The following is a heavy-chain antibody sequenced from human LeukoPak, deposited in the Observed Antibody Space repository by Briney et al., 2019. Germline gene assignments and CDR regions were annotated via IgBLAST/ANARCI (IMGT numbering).Heavy chain of an antibody. Sequence: GASVKVSCKASGYTFTNSDFTWVRQAPGRGLEWMGWLNTYNGNTNYAPKFQGRVTMTTDTSTNTAYMEVRSLRSDDTAIYFCARTPRPTYETSGYYLDYWGQGTLVTVSS. V-gene: IGHV1-18*04. D-gene: IGHD3-22*01. J-gene: IGHJ4*02. CDR2: LNTYNGNT. CDR1: GYTFTNSD. CDR3: ARTPRPTYETSGYYLDY.